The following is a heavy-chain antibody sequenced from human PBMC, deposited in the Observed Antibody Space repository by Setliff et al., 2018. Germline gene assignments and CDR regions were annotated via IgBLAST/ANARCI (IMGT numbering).Heavy chain of an antibody. CDR1: GYTLSKYY. D-gene: IGHD3-3*01. J-gene: IGHJ3*02. CDR3: ARDRFYNSWSGTSITAPHDAFDI. V-gene: IGHV1-46*03. CDR2: INPSGGLT. Sequence: ASVKVSCKASGYTLSKYYMHWVRQAPGQGLEWMGIINPSGGLTKYAQKFQGRVTMTSDTSTNTAYLEVSSLRSEDTAVYFCARDRFYNSWSGTSITAPHDAFDIWGQGTMVTVSS.